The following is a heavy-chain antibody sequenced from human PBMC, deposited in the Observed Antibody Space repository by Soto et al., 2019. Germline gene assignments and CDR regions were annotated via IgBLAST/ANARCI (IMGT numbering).Heavy chain of an antibody. Sequence: VQLLESGGDLVQPGGSLRLSCEASGFTFSNYAMSWVRQAPGKGLEWVSAISGSGGSTNYADSAKGRFTISRDNSMDRLYLQVTSLRAEDTAVYYCARVFYYAILTGKSYNIDVWGQGTMVIVSS. CDR1: GFTFSNYA. J-gene: IGHJ6*02. CDR2: ISGSGGST. D-gene: IGHD3-9*01. CDR3: ARVFYYAILTGKSYNIDV. V-gene: IGHV3-23*01.